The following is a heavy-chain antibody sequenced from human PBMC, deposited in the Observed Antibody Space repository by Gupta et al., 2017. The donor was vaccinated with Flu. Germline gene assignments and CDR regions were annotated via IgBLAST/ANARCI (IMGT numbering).Heavy chain of an antibody. Sequence: QVHLVESGGGLVKPGGSLRLSCTASGFTFSDYYMSWIRQAPGKGLEWVAYISRGSSYTNYGDSVEGRFTISRDNAQNSLLLQMNSLRVKDTAIYYCASEGPSGGYWGQGTLVTVS. D-gene: IGHD1-26*01. CDR1: GFTFSDYY. J-gene: IGHJ4*02. CDR3: ASEGPSGGY. V-gene: IGHV3-11*05. CDR2: ISRGSSYT.